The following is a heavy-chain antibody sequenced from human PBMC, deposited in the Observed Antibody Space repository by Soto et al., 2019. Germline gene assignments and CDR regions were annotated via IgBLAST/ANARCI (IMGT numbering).Heavy chain of an antibody. D-gene: IGHD6-13*01. CDR1: GGSISSSSFH. V-gene: IGHV4-39*01. J-gene: IGHJ5*02. CDR3: ARRERAAGTDWWFDP. Sequence: QLQLQESGPGLVKPSETLSLTCTVSGGSISSSSFHWGWIRQPPGKGLEWIGSIYYSGSTYYSPSDKMRVTLSVATSKNQSSLKLSSVTAADTAVYYGARRERAAGTDWWFDPWGQGTLVTVSS. CDR2: IYYSGST.